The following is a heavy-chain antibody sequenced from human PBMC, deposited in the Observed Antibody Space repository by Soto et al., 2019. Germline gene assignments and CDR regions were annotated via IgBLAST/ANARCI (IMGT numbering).Heavy chain of an antibody. CDR2: IKSRTARGTT. D-gene: IGHD5-18*01. J-gene: IGHJ4*02. Sequence: AGGSLRLSCVASGFTFTDAWMNWVRQAPGKGLEWVGRIKSRTARGTTDYAAPVKGRFTVSRDDSKNTLYLQMNSLKTEDTAVYYCFTDLYSFGKPKFDYRAQRTPVTGSS. CDR3: FTDLYSFGKPKFDY. CDR1: GFTFTDAW. V-gene: IGHV3-15*07.